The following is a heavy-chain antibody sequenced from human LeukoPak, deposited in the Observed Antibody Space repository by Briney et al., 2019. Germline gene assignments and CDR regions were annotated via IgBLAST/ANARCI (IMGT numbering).Heavy chain of an antibody. V-gene: IGHV4-30-2*01. D-gene: IGHD2-2*01. J-gene: IGHJ4*02. CDR1: GGSISSGAYY. CDR3: ARDRRQAPAAIDY. CDR2: IRHTGNT. Sequence: SETLSLTCTVSGGSISSGAYYCSWIRQPPGKGLEWVGYIRHTGNTYYNPSLKSRVTISADRSKNQFSLNLSSVTAADTAVYFCARDRRQAPAAIDYWGQGALVAVSS.